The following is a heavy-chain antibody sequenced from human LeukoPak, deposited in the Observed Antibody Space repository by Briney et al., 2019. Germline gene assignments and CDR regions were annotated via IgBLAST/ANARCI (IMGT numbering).Heavy chain of an antibody. CDR1: GGSFSSYY. V-gene: IGHV4-34*01. CDR2: INHSGST. D-gene: IGHD3-22*01. CDR3: ARGSHGYYDSRDGFDM. J-gene: IGHJ3*02. Sequence: SETLSLTCAVYGGSFSSYYWSWIRQPPGKGLEWIGEINHSGSTNYDSSLKSRVTISVDTSKNQFSLKLTSVTAADTAVYYCARGSHGYYDSRDGFDMWGRGTMVTVSS.